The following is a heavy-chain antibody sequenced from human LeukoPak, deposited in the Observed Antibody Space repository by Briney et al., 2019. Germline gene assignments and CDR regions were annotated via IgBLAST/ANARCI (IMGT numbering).Heavy chain of an antibody. V-gene: IGHV3-23*01. J-gene: IGHJ4*02. D-gene: IGHD5-18*01. Sequence: GGSLRLSCAASGFTLSRYAMSWVRQAPGKGLEWVSAISGSGGSTYYADSVKGRLTISRDNSKNTLYLQMNSLRAEDTAVYYCAKDPVDTAMLDFDYWGQGTLVTVSS. CDR1: GFTLSRYA. CDR3: AKDPVDTAMLDFDY. CDR2: ISGSGGST.